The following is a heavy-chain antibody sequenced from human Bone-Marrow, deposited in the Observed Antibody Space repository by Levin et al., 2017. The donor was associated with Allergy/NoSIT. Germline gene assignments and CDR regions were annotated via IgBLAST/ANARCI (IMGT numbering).Heavy chain of an antibody. CDR1: GISFSKDA. J-gene: IGHJ6*02. Sequence: GGSLILSCVAPGISFSKDAMTWVRQAPGKGLDWVSAISGRGESTYYADSVKGRFTISRDNSNNTLYLQMNSLRAEDTAVYYCAKVGRETTTNKYYYGLDVWGQGTTVTVSS. CDR2: ISGRGEST. CDR3: AKVGRETTTNKYYYGLDV. D-gene: IGHD2-8*01. V-gene: IGHV3-23*01.